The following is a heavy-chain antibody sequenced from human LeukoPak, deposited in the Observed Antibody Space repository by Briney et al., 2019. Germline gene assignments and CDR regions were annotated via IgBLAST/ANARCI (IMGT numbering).Heavy chain of an antibody. Sequence: GASVKVSCKASGGTFSSYAISWVRQAPGQGLEWMGRIIPILGIANYAQKFQGRVTITADKSTSTAYMELSSLRSEDTAVYYCARGVSGSYYYYYGMDVWGQGTTVTVSS. CDR1: GGTFSSYA. D-gene: IGHD1-26*01. CDR3: ARGVSGSYYYYYGMDV. V-gene: IGHV1-69*04. CDR2: IIPILGIA. J-gene: IGHJ6*02.